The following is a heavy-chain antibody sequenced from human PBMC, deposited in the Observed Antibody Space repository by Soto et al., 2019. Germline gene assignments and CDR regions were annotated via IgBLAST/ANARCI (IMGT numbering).Heavy chain of an antibody. CDR1: GYSFSVYW. V-gene: IGHV5-51*01. CDR2: IYPGDSDT. Sequence: GEPLKISCSGSGYSFSVYWIGLVRQMPGKGLEWMGIIYPGDSDTIYSPSFQGQVTISADKSISTAYLQWSSLKASDTAMYYCARILGGGPRDKDFDYWGQGTLVTVSS. D-gene: IGHD3-16*01. CDR3: ARILGGGPRDKDFDY. J-gene: IGHJ4*02.